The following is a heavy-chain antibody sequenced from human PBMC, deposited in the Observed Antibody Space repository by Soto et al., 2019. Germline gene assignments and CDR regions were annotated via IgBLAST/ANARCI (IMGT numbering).Heavy chain of an antibody. CDR1: GYTFTSYG. CDR3: ARVYCSGGSCGAFDI. CDR2: ISAYNGNT. Sequence: GASVKVSCTASGYTFTSYGISWVRQAPGQGLEWMGWISAYNGNTNYAQKLQGRVTMTTDTSTSTAYMELRSLRSDDTAVYYCARVYCSGGSCGAFDIWGQGTMVTVSS. J-gene: IGHJ3*02. D-gene: IGHD2-15*01. V-gene: IGHV1-18*01.